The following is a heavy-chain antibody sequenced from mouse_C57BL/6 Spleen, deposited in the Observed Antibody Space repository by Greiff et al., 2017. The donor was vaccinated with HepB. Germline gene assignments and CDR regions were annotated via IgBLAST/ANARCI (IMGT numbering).Heavy chain of an antibody. CDR3: ARNSSGYGSAY. D-gene: IGHD3-2*02. CDR2: IWSGGST. V-gene: IGHV2-2*01. CDR1: GFSLTSYG. J-gene: IGHJ3*01. Sequence: VQVVESGPGLVQPSQSLSITCTVSGFSLTSYGVHWVRQSPGKGLEWLGVIWSGGSTDYNAAFISRLSISKDNSKSQVFFKMNSLQADDTAIYYCARNSSGYGSAYWGQGTLVTVSA.